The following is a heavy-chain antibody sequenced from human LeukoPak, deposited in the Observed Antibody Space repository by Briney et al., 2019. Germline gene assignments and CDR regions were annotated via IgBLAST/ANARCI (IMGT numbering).Heavy chain of an antibody. CDR3: ARDGAVLRYFDWLPPVGNFDY. Sequence: GGSLRLSCAASGFTFSSYAMSWVRQGPGKGPEWVSVISGSGGSTYYADSVKGRFTISRDNAKNSLYLQMNSLRAEDTAVYYCARDGAVLRYFDWLPPVGNFDYWGQGTLVTVSS. CDR2: ISGSGGST. D-gene: IGHD3-9*01. V-gene: IGHV3-23*01. CDR1: GFTFSSYA. J-gene: IGHJ4*02.